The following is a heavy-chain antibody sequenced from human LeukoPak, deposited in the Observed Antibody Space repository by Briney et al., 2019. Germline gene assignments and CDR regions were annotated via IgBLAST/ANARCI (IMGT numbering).Heavy chain of an antibody. CDR2: ISSNGDST. Sequence: SGGSLRLSCAASGFTFSTYAMSWVRQALGKGLEWVSAISSNGDSTYYADSVKGRFTISRDNSKNTLYLQMNSLTAEDMAVYYCATHYDSSGHYLYFDYWGQGTLAAVSS. D-gene: IGHD3-22*01. CDR3: ATHYDSSGHYLYFDY. J-gene: IGHJ4*02. V-gene: IGHV3-23*01. CDR1: GFTFSTYA.